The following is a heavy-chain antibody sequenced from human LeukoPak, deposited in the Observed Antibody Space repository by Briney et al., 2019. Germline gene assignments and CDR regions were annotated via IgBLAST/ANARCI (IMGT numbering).Heavy chain of an antibody. D-gene: IGHD6-13*01. CDR2: ISGSGGST. J-gene: IGHJ4*02. CDR1: GFTFSSYA. V-gene: IGHV3-23*01. CDR3: AKDPYSSSWTHYFGY. Sequence: PGGSLRLSCAASGFTFSSYAMSWVRQAPGKGLEWVSAISGSGGSTYYADSVKGRFTISRDNSKNTLYLQMNSLRAEDTAVYYCAKDPYSSSWTHYFGYWGQGTLVTVSS.